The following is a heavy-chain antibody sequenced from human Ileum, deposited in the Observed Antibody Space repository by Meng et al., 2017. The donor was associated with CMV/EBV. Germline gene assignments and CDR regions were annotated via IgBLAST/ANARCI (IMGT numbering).Heavy chain of an antibody. V-gene: IGHV1-69*02. CDR3: AGSITGTPGWVDP. CDR2: VIPMLGIT. D-gene: IGHD1-7*01. Sequence: KASGDTFSSYTISWVRQAPGQGLDWMGRVIPMLGITNYAQNCQGRVTITADKSTSTAYMELSSLRSEDTAVYYCAGSITGTPGWVDPWGQGTLVTVSS. J-gene: IGHJ5*02. CDR1: GDTFSSYT.